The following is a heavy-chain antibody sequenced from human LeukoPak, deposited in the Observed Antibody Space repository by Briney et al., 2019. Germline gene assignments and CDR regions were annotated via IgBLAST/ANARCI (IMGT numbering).Heavy chain of an antibody. J-gene: IGHJ4*02. CDR3: ARGGGPYDYVWGSYRYHYYFDY. Sequence: SETLSLTCAVCGGSFSGYYWSWIRQPPGXXXEWIGEINHSGSTNYNPSLKSRVTISVDTSKNQFSLKLSSVTAADTAVYYCARGGGPYDYVWGSYRYHYYFDYWGQGTLVTVSS. D-gene: IGHD3-16*02. CDR2: INHSGST. V-gene: IGHV4-34*01. CDR1: GGSFSGYY.